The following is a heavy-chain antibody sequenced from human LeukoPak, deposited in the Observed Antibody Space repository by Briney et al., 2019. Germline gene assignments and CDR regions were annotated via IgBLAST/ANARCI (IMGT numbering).Heavy chain of an antibody. CDR1: GGSISSYY. Sequence: PSETLSLTCTISGGSISSYYWSWIRQPPGKGLEWIGYIYYSGSTNYNPSLKSRVTISVDTSKNQFSLKLSSVTAADTAVYYCARGRYVGYCSSTSCPNYFDYWGQGTPVTVSS. CDR2: IYYSGST. J-gene: IGHJ4*02. CDR3: ARGRYVGYCSSTSCPNYFDY. D-gene: IGHD2-2*03. V-gene: IGHV4-59*01.